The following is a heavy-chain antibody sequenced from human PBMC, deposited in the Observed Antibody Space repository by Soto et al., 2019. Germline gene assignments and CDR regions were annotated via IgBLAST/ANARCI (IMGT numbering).Heavy chain of an antibody. J-gene: IGHJ4*02. CDR3: TTRRIVGATVSHW. Sequence: EVQLVESGGGLVKPGGSLRLSCAASGFTFSNAWMNWVRQAPGKGLEWVGRIKSKTDGGTTDYAAPVKGRFTISRDDSKNTLYLQMNSLKTEDTAVYYCTTRRIVGATVSHWWGQGTLVTVSS. V-gene: IGHV3-15*07. CDR2: IKSKTDGGTT. CDR1: GFTFSNAW. D-gene: IGHD1-26*01.